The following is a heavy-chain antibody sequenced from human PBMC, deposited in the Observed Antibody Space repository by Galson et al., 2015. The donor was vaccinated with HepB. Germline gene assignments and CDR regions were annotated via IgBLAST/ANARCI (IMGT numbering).Heavy chain of an antibody. CDR3: ANAHRGSYFYYFDY. D-gene: IGHD1-26*01. V-gene: IGHV3-23*01. CDR2: ISGSGDST. J-gene: IGHJ4*02. Sequence: SLRLSCAASGFTFSNYAMSWVRQAPGKGLEWVSTISGSGDSTYYADSVKGRFTISRDNSKNTLYLQMNSLRAEDTAVYYCANAHRGSYFYYFDYWGQGTLVTVSS. CDR1: GFTFSNYA.